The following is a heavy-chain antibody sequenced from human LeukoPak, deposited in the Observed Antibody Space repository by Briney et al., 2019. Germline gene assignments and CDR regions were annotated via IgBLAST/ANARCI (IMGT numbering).Heavy chain of an antibody. CDR3: AREAYSGSYHFDY. J-gene: IGHJ4*02. Sequence: SETLSLTCTVSGGSISSGSYYCTWIRQPAGKGLEWIGRIYTSGITNYNPSLKGRVTISVDTSKNQFSLKLSSVTAADTAVYYCAREAYSGSYHFDYWGQGTLVTVSS. V-gene: IGHV4-61*02. CDR2: IYTSGIT. CDR1: GGSISSGSYY. D-gene: IGHD1-26*01.